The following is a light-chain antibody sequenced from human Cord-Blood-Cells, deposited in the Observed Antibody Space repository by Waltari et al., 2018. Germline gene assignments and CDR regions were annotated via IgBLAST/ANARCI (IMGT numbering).Light chain of an antibody. J-gene: IGLJ3*02. CDR3: SSYTSSSTWV. Sequence: QSALTQPASVSGSPGQSITISCTGTSSDVGGYNYVSWYQQHPGKAPKLMIHDVSKRPAGVSNRFSGSKPGNTASLTISGLQAEDEADYYCSSYTSSSTWVFGGGTKLTVL. V-gene: IGLV2-14*01. CDR2: DVS. CDR1: SSDVGGYNY.